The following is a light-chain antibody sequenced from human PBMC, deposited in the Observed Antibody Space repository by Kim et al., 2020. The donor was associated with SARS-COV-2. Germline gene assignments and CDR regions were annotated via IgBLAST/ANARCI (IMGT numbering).Light chain of an antibody. Sequence: APVENKFPITCRASRAIGNHLACNQRKPGTAPKRLIYSASSLQSGVPSRFSGSGSGTEFTLTISTLQPEDFTTYYCLYHNNHLLNFGGGTKMDIK. J-gene: IGKJ4*01. CDR3: LYHNNHLLN. CDR2: SAS. V-gene: IGKV1-17*01. CDR1: RAIGNH.